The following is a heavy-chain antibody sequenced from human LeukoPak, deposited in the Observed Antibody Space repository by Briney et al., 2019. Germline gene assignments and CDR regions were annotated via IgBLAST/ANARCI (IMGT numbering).Heavy chain of an antibody. D-gene: IGHD6-13*01. CDR3: ARLAAALGINYYSYYYMDA. Sequence: SETLSLTCTVSGGSIRSSSYYWGWIRQPPGKGLEWIGSVYHSGSTYYNPSLKSRVTISVDTSKNQFSLKLSSVTAAYTAVYYCARLAAALGINYYSYYYMDAWGKGTTVTVSS. J-gene: IGHJ6*03. V-gene: IGHV4-39*07. CDR2: VYHSGST. CDR1: GGSIRSSSYY.